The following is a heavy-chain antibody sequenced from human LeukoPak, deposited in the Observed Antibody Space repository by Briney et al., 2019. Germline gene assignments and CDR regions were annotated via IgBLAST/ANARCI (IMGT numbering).Heavy chain of an antibody. CDR3: ATRETVVAAFFDY. J-gene: IGHJ4*02. D-gene: IGHD2-15*01. CDR2: ISGSVGST. V-gene: IGHV3-23*01. CDR1: AFTFRSYA. Sequence: GRCLRLSCAASAFTFRSYAISWVRQAPGNGLEWLSAISGSVGSTNYADSVKGRFTISRDDSKNALYLQMNSLRAEHTAVYYCATRETVVAAFFDYWGQGTLVTVSS.